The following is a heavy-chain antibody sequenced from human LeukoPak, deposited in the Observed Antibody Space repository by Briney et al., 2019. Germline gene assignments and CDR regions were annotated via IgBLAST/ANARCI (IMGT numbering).Heavy chain of an antibody. Sequence: SGGSPRLSCAASGFTFTSSAMNWVRQAPGRGLEWVSASGTAGDTYYADSVKGRFTISRDNSKNTLYLQMASLRTEYTAVYYCAKKTPGTHPFDFWGQGTLVTVSP. J-gene: IGHJ4*02. CDR2: SGTAGDT. CDR1: GFTFTSSA. D-gene: IGHD6-13*01. CDR3: AKKTPGTHPFDF. V-gene: IGHV3-23*01.